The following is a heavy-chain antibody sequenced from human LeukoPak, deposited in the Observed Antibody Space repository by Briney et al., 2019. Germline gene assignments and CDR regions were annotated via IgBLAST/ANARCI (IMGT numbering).Heavy chain of an antibody. Sequence: AASVNVSCKASGYTFTSYDINWVRQATGQGLEWMGWMNPNSGNTGYAQKFQGRVTMTRDTSISTAYMELSRLRSDDTAVYYCEREGVDCSSTSCYILLPWGQGTLVTVSS. D-gene: IGHD2-2*02. CDR1: GYTFTSYD. J-gene: IGHJ5*02. CDR3: EREGVDCSSTSCYILLP. CDR2: MNPNSGNT. V-gene: IGHV1-8*01.